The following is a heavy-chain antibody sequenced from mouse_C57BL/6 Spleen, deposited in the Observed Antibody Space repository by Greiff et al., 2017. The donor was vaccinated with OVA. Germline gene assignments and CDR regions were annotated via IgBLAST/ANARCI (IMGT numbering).Heavy chain of an antibody. J-gene: IGHJ4*01. V-gene: IGHV3-6*01. Sequence: EVKLMESGPGLVKPSQSLSLTCSVTGYSITSGYYWNWIRQFPGNKLEWMGYISYDGSNNYNPSLKNRISITRDTSKNQFFLKLNSVTTEDTATYYCASRPIYYDYPYAMDYWGQGTSVTVSS. D-gene: IGHD2-4*01. CDR2: ISYDGSN. CDR3: ASRPIYYDYPYAMDY. CDR1: GYSITSGYY.